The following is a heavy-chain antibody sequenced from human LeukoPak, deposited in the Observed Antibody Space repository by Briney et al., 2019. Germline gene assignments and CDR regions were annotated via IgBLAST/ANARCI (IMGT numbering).Heavy chain of an antibody. Sequence: GGSLRLSCAASGFTFSSYAMSWVRQAPGKWLEWVSAISGSGGSTYYADSVKGRFTISRDNSKNTLYLQMNSLRAEDTAVYYCAKDAQVYSSSWYDYWGQGTLVTVSS. D-gene: IGHD6-13*01. V-gene: IGHV3-23*01. CDR2: ISGSGGST. CDR1: GFTFSSYA. CDR3: AKDAQVYSSSWYDY. J-gene: IGHJ4*02.